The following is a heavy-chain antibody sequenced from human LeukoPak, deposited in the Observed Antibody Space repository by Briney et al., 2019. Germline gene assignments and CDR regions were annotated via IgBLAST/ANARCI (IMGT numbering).Heavy chain of an antibody. CDR3: ARAAAGSRYFDY. J-gene: IGHJ4*02. D-gene: IGHD6-13*01. CDR2: IYSGGST. V-gene: IGHV3-53*01. CDR1: GFTFSSYA. Sequence: GGSLRLSCAASGFTFSSYAMGWVRQAPGKGREWVSVIYSGGSTYYADSVKGRFTISRDNSKNTLYLQMNSLRAEDTAVYYCARAAAGSRYFDYWGQGTLVTVSS.